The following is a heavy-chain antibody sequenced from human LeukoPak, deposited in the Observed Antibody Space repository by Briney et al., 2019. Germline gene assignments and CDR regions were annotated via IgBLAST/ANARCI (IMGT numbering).Heavy chain of an antibody. Sequence: GGSLRLSCAASGFTFSSYAMHWVRQAPGKGLEWVAVISYDGSNKYYADSVKGRFTISRDNSKNTLYLKMNSLRAEDTAVYYCARTGYSSGWYEDYYDYWGQGTLVTVSS. CDR1: GFTFSSYA. D-gene: IGHD6-19*01. J-gene: IGHJ4*02. CDR2: ISYDGSNK. CDR3: ARTGYSSGWYEDYYDY. V-gene: IGHV3-30-3*01.